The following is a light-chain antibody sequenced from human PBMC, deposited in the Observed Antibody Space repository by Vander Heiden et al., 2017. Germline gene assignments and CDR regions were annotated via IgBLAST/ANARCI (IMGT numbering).Light chain of an antibody. J-gene: IGKJ2*01. CDR3: QQSYNTPYT. V-gene: IGKV1-39*01. CDR2: AAS. Sequence: IQMTQSPSSLSASVGDRVTITCRASQSISSYLDWYQQKPGKAPKLLIYAASSLQSGVPSRFSGSGSGTDFTLTISSLQPEDFATYYCQQSYNTPYTFGQGTRLEIK. CDR1: QSISSY.